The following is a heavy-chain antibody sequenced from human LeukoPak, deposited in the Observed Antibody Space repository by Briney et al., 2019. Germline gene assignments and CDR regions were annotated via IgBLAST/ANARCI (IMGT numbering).Heavy chain of an antibody. J-gene: IGHJ4*02. D-gene: IGHD2-8*02. V-gene: IGHV3-74*01. CDR1: GFTFSSYW. Sequence: GGSLRLSCAASGFTFSSYWMHWVRQAPGKGLVWVSRINSDESDTTYADSVKGRLTISRDNAKNTLYLQMNSLRAEDTAIYYCVGGYDPHYWGQGTLVTASS. CDR3: VGGYDPHY. CDR2: INSDESDT.